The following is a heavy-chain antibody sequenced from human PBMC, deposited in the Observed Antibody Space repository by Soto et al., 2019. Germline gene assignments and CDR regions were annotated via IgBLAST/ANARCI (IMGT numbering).Heavy chain of an antibody. Sequence: QVQLVQSGAEVKKPGSSVKVSCKASGGTLSTNAMSWVRQAPGQGLEWMGAIIPMFGSPKYAQKFQGRVTITADNPTSTIYMEMNSLTSADTAVYYCARGGFVAGLYNAMDAWGQGTAVAVSS. D-gene: IGHD3-3*01. CDR3: ARGGFVAGLYNAMDA. CDR1: GGTLSTNA. J-gene: IGHJ6*02. CDR2: IIPMFGSP. V-gene: IGHV1-69*06.